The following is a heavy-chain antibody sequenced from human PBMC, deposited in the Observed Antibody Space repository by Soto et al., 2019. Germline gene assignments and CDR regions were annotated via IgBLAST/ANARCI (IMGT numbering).Heavy chain of an antibody. CDR2: IIPIFGTA. CDR1: GGTFSSYA. J-gene: IGHJ6*02. Sequence: GASVKVSCKASGGTFSSYAISWVRQAPGQGLEWMGGIIPIFGTANYAQKFQGRVTITADESTSTAYMGLSSLRSEDTAVYYCASLYGSGSYFGYYYGMDVWGQGTTVTVSS. V-gene: IGHV1-69*13. D-gene: IGHD3-10*01. CDR3: ASLYGSGSYFGYYYGMDV.